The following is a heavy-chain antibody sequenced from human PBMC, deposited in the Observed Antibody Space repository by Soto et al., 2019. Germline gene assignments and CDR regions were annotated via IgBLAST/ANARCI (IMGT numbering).Heavy chain of an antibody. CDR2: AYNGNT. CDR3: ARSYPWDDSRPADV. V-gene: IGHV1-18*01. D-gene: IGHD1-1*01. J-gene: IGHJ3*01. CDR1: GYTFTNYG. Sequence: QVQVVQSGAEVKKPGASVKVSCKASGYTFTNYGISWVRQAPGQGLEWVGCAYNGNTNYAQKFQGRVTMTTDTSTSTADMELRSLRSDDSAVYFCARSYPWDDSRPADVWGQGTMVTVSS.